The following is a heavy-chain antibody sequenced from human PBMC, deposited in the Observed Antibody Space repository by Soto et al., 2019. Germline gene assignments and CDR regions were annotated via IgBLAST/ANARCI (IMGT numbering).Heavy chain of an antibody. J-gene: IGHJ6*02. CDR1: GFTFSSYG. V-gene: IGHV3-30*03. CDR2: ISYDGSNK. CDR3: ATPSGAGMDV. Sequence: QVQLVESGGGVVQPGRSLRLSCAASGFTFSSYGMHWVRQAPGKGLEWVALISYDGSNKYYADSVKGRFTISRDNSKNKLYLQMNSLRTEDTAVYYCATPSGAGMDVWGQGTTVTVSS.